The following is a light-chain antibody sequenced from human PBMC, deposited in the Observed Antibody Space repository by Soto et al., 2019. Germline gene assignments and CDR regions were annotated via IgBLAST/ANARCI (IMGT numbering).Light chain of an antibody. Sequence: EIVMTQSPATLSVSPGERATLSCRASQSVSSNLAWYQQKPGQAPRLLIYGASTRATGIPARFSGSGSGTEFTLTISSLQSEDFAVYYCQQYNNWRRGTFGPGTKVDIK. V-gene: IGKV3-15*01. J-gene: IGKJ3*01. CDR2: GAS. CDR1: QSVSSN. CDR3: QQYNNWRRGT.